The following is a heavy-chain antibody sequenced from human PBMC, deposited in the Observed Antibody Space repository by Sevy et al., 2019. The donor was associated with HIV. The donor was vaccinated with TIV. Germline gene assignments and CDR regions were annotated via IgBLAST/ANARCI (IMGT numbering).Heavy chain of an antibody. Sequence: GGSLRLSCAASEFTFSDYYMSWIRQAPGKGLEWVSYISSSGSTIYYADSVKGRFTISRDNAKNSLYLQMNSLRAEDTAVYYWARVGRAAAATTYGMDVWGQGTTVTVSS. V-gene: IGHV3-11*01. CDR2: ISSSGSTI. CDR3: ARVGRAAAATTYGMDV. CDR1: EFTFSDYY. D-gene: IGHD6-13*01. J-gene: IGHJ6*02.